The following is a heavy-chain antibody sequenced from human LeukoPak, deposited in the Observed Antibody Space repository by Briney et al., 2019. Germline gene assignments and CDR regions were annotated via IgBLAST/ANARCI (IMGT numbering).Heavy chain of an antibody. Sequence: SETLSLTCDVYGGSFSGYYWSWIRQPPEKGLEWIGEINHSGSTNYNPSLKSRVTISVDTSKNQFSLKVISMTAADTAAYYCTKSDGYGLIRICGRGTMVTVSS. V-gene: IGHV4-34*03. CDR3: TKSDGYGLIRI. CDR2: INHSGST. D-gene: IGHD3-10*01. CDR1: GGSFSGYY. J-gene: IGHJ3*02.